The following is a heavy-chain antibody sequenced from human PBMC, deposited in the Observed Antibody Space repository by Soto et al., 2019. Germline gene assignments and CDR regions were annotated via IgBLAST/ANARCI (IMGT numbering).Heavy chain of an antibody. Sequence: TLSLTCAISGDSVSSSSVTWNWMRQSPSRGLEWLGRTYYRSKWYNDYAESVKSRITINPDTSKNQFSLHLNSVTPEDTAVYYCVRLIGNSWLDFWGQGTLVTVSS. J-gene: IGHJ5*01. D-gene: IGHD1-26*01. CDR3: VRLIGNSWLDF. V-gene: IGHV6-1*01. CDR1: GDSVSSSSVT. CDR2: TYYRSKWYN.